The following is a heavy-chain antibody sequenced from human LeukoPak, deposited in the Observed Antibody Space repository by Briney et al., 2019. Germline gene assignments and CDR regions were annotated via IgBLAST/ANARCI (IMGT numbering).Heavy chain of an antibody. J-gene: IGHJ3*02. D-gene: IGHD6-13*01. V-gene: IGHV1-2*04. CDR1: GYTFTGYY. CDR3: ARARLLESSRSRPGAFDI. CDR2: INPNSGGT. Sequence: ASVKVSCKASGYTFTGYYMHWVRQAPGQGLEWMGWINPNSGGTNYAQKFQGWVTMTRDTSISTAYMELSRLRSDDTAVYYCARARLLESSRSRPGAFDIWGQGTMVTVSS.